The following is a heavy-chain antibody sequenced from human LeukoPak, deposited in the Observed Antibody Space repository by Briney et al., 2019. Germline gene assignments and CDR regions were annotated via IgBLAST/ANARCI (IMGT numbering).Heavy chain of an antibody. CDR1: GFTFSDNY. J-gene: IGHJ4*02. CDR2: ISGNGGVI. CDR3: ARDPRAVRI. D-gene: IGHD1-26*01. Sequence: PGGSLRLSCAASGFTFSDNYMTWVRQAPGKGLEWLSYISGNGGVIQYADSVKGRFTISRDNAKNLLYLQMDSLRVEDTAIYYCARDPRAVRIWGQGTLVTVSS. V-gene: IGHV3-11*04.